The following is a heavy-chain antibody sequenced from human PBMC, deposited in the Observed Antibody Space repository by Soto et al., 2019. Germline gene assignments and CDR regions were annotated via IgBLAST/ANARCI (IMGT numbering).Heavy chain of an antibody. J-gene: IGHJ6*03. CDR2: ISAYNGNT. CDR3: ARVPQQLVYYYYYMDV. V-gene: IGHV1-18*01. Sequence: GASVKVSCKASGYTFTSYGISWVRQAPGQGLEWMGWISAYNGNTNYAQKLQGRVTMTTDTSTSTAYMELRSLRSDDTAVYYCARVPQQLVYYYYYMDVWGKGTTVTVSS. CDR1: GYTFTSYG. D-gene: IGHD6-13*01.